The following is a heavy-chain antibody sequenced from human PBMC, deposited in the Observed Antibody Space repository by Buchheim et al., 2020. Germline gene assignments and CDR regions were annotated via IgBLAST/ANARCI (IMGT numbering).Heavy chain of an antibody. CDR3: ARDQWGSTNMFDP. Sequence: QVQLQQWGAGLLKPSETLSLTCGVSGGSFSGHYSTWIRQSPGKGLEWIGEMSHRGSPNYNPSLKSRVTISLDTSKNQFSLELRSVTAADTAVYYCARDQWGSTNMFDPWGQGTL. J-gene: IGHJ5*02. D-gene: IGHD2-2*01. CDR1: GGSFSGHY. CDR2: MSHRGSP. V-gene: IGHV4-34*01.